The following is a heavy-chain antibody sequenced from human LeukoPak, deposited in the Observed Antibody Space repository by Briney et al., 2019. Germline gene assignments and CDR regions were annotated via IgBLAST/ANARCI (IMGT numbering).Heavy chain of an antibody. CDR2: INTNTGNP. J-gene: IGHJ5*02. V-gene: IGHV7-4-1*02. Sequence: ASVKVSCKASGYTFTSYGMNWVRQAPGQGLEWMGWINTNTGNPTYAQGFTGRFIFSLDTSVSTAYLQINSLKAEDTAVYYCARENDCSGDNCYSGLNWFDPWGQGTLVTVSS. D-gene: IGHD2-15*01. CDR1: GYTFTSYG. CDR3: ARENDCSGDNCYSGLNWFDP.